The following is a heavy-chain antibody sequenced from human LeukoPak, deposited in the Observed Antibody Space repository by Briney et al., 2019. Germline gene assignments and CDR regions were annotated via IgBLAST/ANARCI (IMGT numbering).Heavy chain of an antibody. V-gene: IGHV1-2*02. J-gene: IGHJ3*01. D-gene: IGHD5-18*01. Sequence: AASVKVSCKASGYTSTGYYMHWVRQAPAQGLGWMGWINPNSGGTNYAQKFQGRVTMTRDTSISTAYMGLSRLRSDDTAVYYCARAPAGDTGVWGQGTMVTVSS. CDR3: ARAPAGDTGV. CDR1: GYTSTGYY. CDR2: INPNSGGT.